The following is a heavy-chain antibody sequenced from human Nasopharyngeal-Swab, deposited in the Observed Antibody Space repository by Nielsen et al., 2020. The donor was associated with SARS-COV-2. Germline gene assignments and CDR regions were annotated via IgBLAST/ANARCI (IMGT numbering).Heavy chain of an antibody. V-gene: IGHV4-30-4*01. D-gene: IGHD3-10*01. CDR3: ARYYVSGMFGMDV. CDR2: IYHSGST. J-gene: IGHJ6*02. Sequence: SETLSLTCTVSGDSITNGDYYWSWLRQPPGKGLEWIAYIYHSGSTYYKPSLKSRLSISVDTSKNQFSLSLTSVTAADTAMYYCARYYVSGMFGMDVWGPGTAVTVSS. CDR1: GDSITNGDYY.